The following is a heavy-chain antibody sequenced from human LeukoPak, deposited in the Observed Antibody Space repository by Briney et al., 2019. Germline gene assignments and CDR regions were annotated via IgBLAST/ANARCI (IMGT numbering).Heavy chain of an antibody. D-gene: IGHD3-3*01. J-gene: IGHJ5*02. Sequence: PGGSLRLSCAASGFTFTNHWMSWVRQAPGKGLEWVANINQDGSEKFYVDSVKGRFTISRDNAKNSLYLQMNSLRAEDTAVYYCARESSYYDFWSGYRNWFDPWGQGTLVTVSS. V-gene: IGHV3-7*01. CDR2: INQDGSEK. CDR1: GFTFTNHW. CDR3: ARESSYYDFWSGYRNWFDP.